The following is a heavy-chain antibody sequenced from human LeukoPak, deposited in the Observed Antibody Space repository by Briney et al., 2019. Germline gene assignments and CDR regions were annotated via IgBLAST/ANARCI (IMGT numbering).Heavy chain of an antibody. Sequence: GGSLRLSCAASGFPFNDYSMSWVRQAPGKGLEWVSAIVGGGGTTFYADSVKGRFTISRDNSKNTVSLQMNSLRAEDTAVYYCAKARLSTGWAYNDYWGQGTLVTVSS. CDR2: IVGGGGTT. V-gene: IGHV3-23*01. CDR3: AKARLSTGWAYNDY. D-gene: IGHD6-19*01. CDR1: GFPFNDYS. J-gene: IGHJ4*02.